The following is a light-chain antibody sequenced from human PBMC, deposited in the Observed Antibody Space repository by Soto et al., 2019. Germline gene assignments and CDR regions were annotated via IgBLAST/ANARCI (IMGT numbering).Light chain of an antibody. Sequence: EIVLTQSPATLSLSPWERATLSCRASQSVSNYLAWYQQKPGQAPRLLIYDASNRATGIPDRFSGSGSGTDFTLTISRLEPEDFAVYYCQQYGSSGTFGQGTKVDIK. V-gene: IGKV3-20*01. CDR1: QSVSNY. CDR3: QQYGSSGT. CDR2: DAS. J-gene: IGKJ1*01.